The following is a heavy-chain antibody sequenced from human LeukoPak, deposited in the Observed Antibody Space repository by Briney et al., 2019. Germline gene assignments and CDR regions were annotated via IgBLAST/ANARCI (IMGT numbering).Heavy chain of an antibody. CDR3: TKVSKLGCSGVSRYSAFDY. D-gene: IGHD2-15*01. J-gene: IGHJ4*02. V-gene: IGHV1-2*02. CDR2: INPNSGGT. Sequence: GASVKVSCKASVYTFTAYYIHWVRQAPGQGLEWRGWINPNSGGTDYVQKFKGRVTMTRDTSISTVYMELNRLTSDDADVYYCTKVSKLGCSGVSRYSAFDYWGQGSLVTVSS. CDR1: VYTFTAYY.